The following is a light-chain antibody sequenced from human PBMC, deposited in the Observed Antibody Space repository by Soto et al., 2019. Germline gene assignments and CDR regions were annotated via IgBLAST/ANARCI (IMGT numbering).Light chain of an antibody. CDR1: QSVLYNSNNKNY. Sequence: DLVMTQSPDSLAVSLGERATINCKSSQSVLYNSNNKNYLAWYQQKPGQPPKLLIYWASTRESGVPDRFSGNESGTDFTPTISSLQDEDAEVYYWQHYYSTPYTFGQGTKLEIK. V-gene: IGKV4-1*01. CDR2: WAS. CDR3: QHYYSTPYT. J-gene: IGKJ2*01.